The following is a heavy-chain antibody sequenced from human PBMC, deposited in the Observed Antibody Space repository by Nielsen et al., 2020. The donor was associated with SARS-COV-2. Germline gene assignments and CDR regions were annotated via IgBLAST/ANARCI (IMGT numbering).Heavy chain of an antibody. CDR3: ARFSRSSGGY. CDR2: ISAYNGDT. Sequence: ASVKVSCKASGYSFTTYAISWVRQAPGQGLEYMGWISAYNGDTNYAQNLQGRVTVTTDTSTSTAYMELRSLRYDDTAVYYCARFSRSSGGYWGQGTLVTVSS. D-gene: IGHD6-13*01. J-gene: IGHJ4*02. V-gene: IGHV1-18*01. CDR1: GYSFTTYA.